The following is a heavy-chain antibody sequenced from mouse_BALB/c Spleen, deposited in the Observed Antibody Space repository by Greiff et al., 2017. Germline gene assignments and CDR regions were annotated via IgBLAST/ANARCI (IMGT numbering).Heavy chain of an antibody. D-gene: IGHD2-10*02. CDR1: GFTFSSYT. CDR2: ISNGGGST. J-gene: IGHJ2*01. V-gene: IGHV5-12-2*01. Sequence: EVKVEESGGDLVKPGGSLKLSCAASGFTFSSYTMSWVRQTPEKRLEWVAYISNGGGSTYYPDTVKGRFTIARDNAKNTLYLQMSSLRSEDTAMYYCARAYGYYFDYWGQGTTLTVSS. CDR3: ARAYGYYFDY.